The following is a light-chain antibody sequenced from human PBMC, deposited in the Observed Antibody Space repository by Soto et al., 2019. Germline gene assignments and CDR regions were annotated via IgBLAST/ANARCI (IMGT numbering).Light chain of an antibody. Sequence: QSVLIQPPSASGSPGQSVTISCTGTRRDIGGYDFVSWYQQHPGKAPKLLISEVTKRPSGVPDRFSGSKSSNTASLTISGLQSDDEADYYCCSFAGGTNLVFGTGTKVTVL. J-gene: IGLJ1*01. V-gene: IGLV2-8*01. CDR1: RRDIGGYDF. CDR3: CSFAGGTNLV. CDR2: EVT.